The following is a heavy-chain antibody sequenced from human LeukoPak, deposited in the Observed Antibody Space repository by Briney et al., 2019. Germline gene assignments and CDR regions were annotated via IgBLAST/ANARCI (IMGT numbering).Heavy chain of an antibody. V-gene: IGHV1-69*05. CDR3: ARAGRGKASWFDP. CDR1: GGTFSSYA. J-gene: IGHJ5*02. CDR2: IIPIFGTA. Sequence: SVKVSCKASGGTFSSYAISWVRQAPGQGLEWMGGIIPIFGTATYAQKFQGRVTITTDESTSTAYMELSSLRSEDTAVYYCARAGRGKASWFDPWGQGTLVTVSS. D-gene: IGHD1-26*01.